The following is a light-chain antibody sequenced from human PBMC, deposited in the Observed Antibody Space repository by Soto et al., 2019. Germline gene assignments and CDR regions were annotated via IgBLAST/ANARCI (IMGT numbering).Light chain of an antibody. Sequence: EIALTQSPGTLSLSPGERATLSCRANETVRSSSLAWYQQKPGQAPRLLVYGAVNRASGIPDRFSGSGSGTDFTLTISRLEPEDFAVHYCQQYGSSLPYTFGQGTKLEIK. CDR2: GAV. J-gene: IGKJ2*01. CDR3: QQYGSSLPYT. CDR1: ETVRSSS. V-gene: IGKV3-20*01.